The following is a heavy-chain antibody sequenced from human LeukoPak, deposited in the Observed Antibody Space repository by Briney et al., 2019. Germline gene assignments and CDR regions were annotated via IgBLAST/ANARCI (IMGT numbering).Heavy chain of an antibody. CDR3: ARDRSGSNPGEPYY. Sequence: PSETLSLTCTVSGGSISSSTYYWGWIRQPPGKGPEWIGSIYYSGSTYYNPSLKSRVTISVDTSKSQFSLKLSSVTAADTAVYYCARDRSGSNPGEPYYWGQGTLVTVSS. D-gene: IGHD1-26*01. CDR2: IYYSGST. CDR1: GGSISSSTYY. J-gene: IGHJ4*02. V-gene: IGHV4-39*07.